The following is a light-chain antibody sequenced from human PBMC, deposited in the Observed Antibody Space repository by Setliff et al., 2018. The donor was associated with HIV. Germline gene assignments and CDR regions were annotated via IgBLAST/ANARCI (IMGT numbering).Light chain of an antibody. J-gene: IGLJ1*01. Sequence: QSALTQPRSVSGSPGQSVTISCTGTSSDVGGYNYVSWCQQHPVKAPKLMIYDVSKRPSGVPDRFSGSKSGNTASLTISGLQAEDEADYYCCSYAGSYTFYVFGTGTKVTVL. CDR3: CSYAGSYTFYV. CDR1: SSDVGGYNY. V-gene: IGLV2-11*01. CDR2: DVS.